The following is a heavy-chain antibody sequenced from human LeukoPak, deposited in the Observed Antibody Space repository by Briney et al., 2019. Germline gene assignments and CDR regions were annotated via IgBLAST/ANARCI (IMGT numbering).Heavy chain of an antibody. CDR2: ISGSGGST. V-gene: IGHV3-23*01. J-gene: IGHJ4*02. Sequence: PGGSLRLSCAASGFTFSSYAMSWVRQAPGKGLGWVSAISGSGGSTYYADSVKGRFTISRDNSKNTLYLQMNSLRAEDTAVYYCAKGGSITIFGVVITYFDYWGQGTLITVSS. CDR1: GFTFSSYA. D-gene: IGHD3-3*01. CDR3: AKGGSITIFGVVITYFDY.